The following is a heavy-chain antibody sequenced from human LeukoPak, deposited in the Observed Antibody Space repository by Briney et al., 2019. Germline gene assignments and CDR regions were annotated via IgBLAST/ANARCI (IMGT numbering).Heavy chain of an antibody. Sequence: GGSLRLSCAASGFTFSSYAMSWVRQAPGKGLEWVSAISGSGGSTYYADSVKGRFTISRDNSKNTLYLQMNSLRAEDTAVYYCAKDYCDSSGYRYYFDYWGQGTLVTVSS. V-gene: IGHV3-23*01. CDR1: GFTFSSYA. J-gene: IGHJ4*02. CDR2: ISGSGGST. D-gene: IGHD3-22*01. CDR3: AKDYCDSSGYRYYFDY.